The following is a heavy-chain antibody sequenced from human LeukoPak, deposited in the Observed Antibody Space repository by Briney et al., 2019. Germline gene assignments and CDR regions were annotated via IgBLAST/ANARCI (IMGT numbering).Heavy chain of an antibody. CDR3: ARFKRHCSGGSCYGWFDP. CDR1: GGSISSYY. D-gene: IGHD2-15*01. V-gene: IGHV4-59*01. J-gene: IGHJ5*02. CDR2: IYYSGST. Sequence: PSETLSLTCTVSGGSISSYYWSWIRQPPGKGLVWIGYIYYSGSTNYNPSLKSRVTISVDTSKNQFSLKLSSVTAADTAVYYCARFKRHCSGGSCYGWFDPWGQGTLVTVSS.